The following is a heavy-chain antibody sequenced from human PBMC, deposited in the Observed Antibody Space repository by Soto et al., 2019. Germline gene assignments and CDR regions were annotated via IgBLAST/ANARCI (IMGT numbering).Heavy chain of an antibody. CDR3: ARAGGTIFGVVIANWFDP. Sequence: PSETLSLTCTVSGGSISSGDYYWSWIRQPPGKGLEWIGYIYYSGSTYYNPSLKSRVTISVDTSKNQFSLKLRSVTAADTAVYYCARAGGTIFGVVIANWFDPWGQGTLVTSPQ. CDR1: GGSISSGDYY. CDR2: IYYSGST. D-gene: IGHD3-3*01. V-gene: IGHV4-30-4*01. J-gene: IGHJ5*02.